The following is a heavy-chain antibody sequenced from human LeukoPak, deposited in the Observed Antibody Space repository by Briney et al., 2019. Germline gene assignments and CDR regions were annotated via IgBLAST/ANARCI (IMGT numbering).Heavy chain of an antibody. D-gene: IGHD2-21*02. CDR1: GYTFTIYY. V-gene: IGHV1-46*01. CDR2: INPSGGST. Sequence: ASVTVSFRASGYTFTIYYMHWVRQAPGQGLEWMGIINPSGGSTSYAQKFQGRVTMTRDMSTSTVYMELSSLRSEDTAVYYCARVTYCGGDCSYLDAFDIWGQGTMVTVSS. CDR3: ARVTYCGGDCSYLDAFDI. J-gene: IGHJ3*02.